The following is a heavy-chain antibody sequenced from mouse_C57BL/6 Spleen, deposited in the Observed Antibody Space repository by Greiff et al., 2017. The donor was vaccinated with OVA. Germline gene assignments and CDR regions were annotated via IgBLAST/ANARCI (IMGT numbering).Heavy chain of an antibody. CDR1: GFSLTSYA. Sequence: QVQLKESGPGLVAPSQSLSITCTVSGFSLTSYAISWVRQPPGKGLEWLGVIWTGGGTNYNSALKSRLSISKDNSKSQVFLKMNSLQTDDTARYYCAGILLRLHYYAMDYWGQGTSVTVSS. D-gene: IGHD1-1*01. J-gene: IGHJ4*01. V-gene: IGHV2-9-1*01. CDR2: IWTGGGT. CDR3: AGILLRLHYYAMDY.